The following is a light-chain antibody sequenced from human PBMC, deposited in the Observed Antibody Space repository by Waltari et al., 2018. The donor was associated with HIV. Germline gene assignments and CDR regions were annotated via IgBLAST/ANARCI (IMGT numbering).Light chain of an antibody. J-gene: IGLJ1*01. CDR3: NSRDNSSKHYV. Sequence: STELTQDPAVSVALGQTVRITCQGESVRSYYASWYQQKPGHAPALVIYGKNNRPSGIPDRFSGSTSGNTASLTITGAQAEDEADYYCNSRDNSSKHYVFGSGTKVTVL. CDR2: GKN. CDR1: SVRSYY. V-gene: IGLV3-19*01.